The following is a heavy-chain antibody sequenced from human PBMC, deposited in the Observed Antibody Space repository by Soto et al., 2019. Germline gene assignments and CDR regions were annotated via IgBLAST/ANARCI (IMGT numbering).Heavy chain of an antibody. J-gene: IGHJ6*02. D-gene: IGHD3-10*01. CDR2: IYTSGST. V-gene: IGHV4-4*07. CDR1: GGSISSYY. Sequence: PSGTLSLTCTVSGGSISSYYWSWIRQPAGKGLEWIGRIYTSGSTNYNPSLKSRVTMSVDTSKNQFSLKLSSVTAADTAVYYCARVNYGSGPARYYYVMDVWGQGTTVTVSS. CDR3: ARVNYGSGPARYYYVMDV.